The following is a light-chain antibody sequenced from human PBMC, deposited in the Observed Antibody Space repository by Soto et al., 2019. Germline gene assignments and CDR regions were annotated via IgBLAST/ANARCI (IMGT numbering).Light chain of an antibody. Sequence: DIQMTQSPSSLSASVGDRVTITCRASQGISHFLAWYQQKPGKVPKLLIYAASILQPGVPPRFSGSGSGTDFTLTISSLQPEDVATYYCQKYNTVPRTFGQGTKVEI. CDR2: AAS. J-gene: IGKJ1*01. V-gene: IGKV1-27*01. CDR1: QGISHF. CDR3: QKYNTVPRT.